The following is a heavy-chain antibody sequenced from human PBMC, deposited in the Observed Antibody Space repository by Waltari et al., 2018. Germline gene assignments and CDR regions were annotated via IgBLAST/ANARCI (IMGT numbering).Heavy chain of an antibody. D-gene: IGHD1-26*01. CDR2: INSDGSAT. J-gene: IGHJ4*02. CDR1: GISFSNHW. CDR3: VRGMVRAVGFDF. Sequence: EVQLVESGGGVVQPGGSLRLSGAASGISFSNHWFHWVRQAPGKGLVWVSCINSDGSATCYADSVKGRFTISRDDAKNTLYPQMNSLRAEDTAVYYCVRGMVRAVGFDFWGQGTLVTVSS. V-gene: IGHV3-74*01.